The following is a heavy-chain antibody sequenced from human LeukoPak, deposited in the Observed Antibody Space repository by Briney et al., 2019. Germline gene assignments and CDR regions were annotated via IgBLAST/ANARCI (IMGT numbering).Heavy chain of an antibody. D-gene: IGHD3-10*02. J-gene: IGHJ3*02. CDR3: ARGVLTIFWSADAFDI. CDR2: IIPIFGTA. V-gene: IGHV1-69*01. Sequence: ASVKVSCKASGGTFSSYAISWVRQAPGQGLEWMGGIIPIFGTANYAQKFQGRVTITADESTSTAYMELSSLRSEDTAVYYCARGVLTIFWSADAFDISGQGTMVTVSS. CDR1: GGTFSSYA.